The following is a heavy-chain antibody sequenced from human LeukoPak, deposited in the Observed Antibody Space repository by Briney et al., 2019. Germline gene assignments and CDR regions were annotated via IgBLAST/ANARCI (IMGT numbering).Heavy chain of an antibody. CDR3: ARDSRLYNWFDP. CDR2: IYYSGST. Sequence: SETLSLTCTVSGGSISSSSYYWGWIRQPPGKGLEWIGSIYYSGSTYYNPSLKSRVTISVDTSKNQFSLKLSSVTAADTAVYYCARDSRLYNWFDPWGQGTLVTVSS. J-gene: IGHJ5*02. CDR1: GGSISSSSYY. V-gene: IGHV4-39*07. D-gene: IGHD2-21*02.